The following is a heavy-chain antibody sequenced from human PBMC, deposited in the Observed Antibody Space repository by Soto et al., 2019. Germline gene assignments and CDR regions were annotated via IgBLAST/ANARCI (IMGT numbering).Heavy chain of an antibody. CDR2: ISAYNGNT. CDR1: GYTFTSYG. Sequence: ASVKVSCKASGYTFTSYGISWVRQAPGQGLEWMGWISAYNGNTNYAQKLQGRVTMTTDTSTSTAYMELRSLRSDDTAVYYCARVGPLRDSGYDYYFDYWGQGTLVTVSS. CDR3: ARVGPLRDSGYDYYFDY. J-gene: IGHJ4*02. D-gene: IGHD5-12*01. V-gene: IGHV1-18*01.